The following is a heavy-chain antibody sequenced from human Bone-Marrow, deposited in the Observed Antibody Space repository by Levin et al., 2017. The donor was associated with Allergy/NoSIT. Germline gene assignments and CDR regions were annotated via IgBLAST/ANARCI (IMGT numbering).Heavy chain of an antibody. J-gene: IGHJ6*03. CDR1: GVSITSGNYY. Sequence: LRLSCTVSGVSITSGNYYWSWIRQPAGKGLEWIGHIYTSGNTNYNPSLKSRVTISVDTSKNQFSLKLRSVTAADTAVYYCARVLQYYYYYRDVWGKGTTVTVSS. D-gene: IGHD5-24*01. V-gene: IGHV4-61*09. CDR3: ARVLQYYYYYRDV. CDR2: IYTSGNT.